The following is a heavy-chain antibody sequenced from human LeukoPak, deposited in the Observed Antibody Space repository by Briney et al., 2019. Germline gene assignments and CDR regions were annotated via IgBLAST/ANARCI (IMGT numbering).Heavy chain of an antibody. CDR3: ARLVATTTAFDY. CDR2: INHSGST. V-gene: IGHV4-34*01. CDR1: GGSFSGYY. D-gene: IGHD5-12*01. Sequence: PSETLSLTCAVYGGSFSGYYWSWIRQPPGKGLEWIGEINHSGSTNYNPSLKSRVTISVDTSKNQFSLKLSSVTAADTAVYYCARLVATTTAFDYWGQGTLVTVSS. J-gene: IGHJ4*02.